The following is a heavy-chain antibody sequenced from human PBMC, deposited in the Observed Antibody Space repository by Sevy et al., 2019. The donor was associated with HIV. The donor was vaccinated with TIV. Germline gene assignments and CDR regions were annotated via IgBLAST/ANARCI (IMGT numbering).Heavy chain of an antibody. Sequence: SETLSLTCTVSGGSISSYYWSWIRQPPGTGLEWIGYIYYSGSTNYNPSLKSRVTISVDTSKNQFSLKLSSVTAADTAVYYCASEALSGSYSVGFDYWGQGTLVTVSS. V-gene: IGHV4-59*01. J-gene: IGHJ4*02. CDR2: IYYSGST. D-gene: IGHD1-26*01. CDR1: GGSISSYY. CDR3: ASEALSGSYSVGFDY.